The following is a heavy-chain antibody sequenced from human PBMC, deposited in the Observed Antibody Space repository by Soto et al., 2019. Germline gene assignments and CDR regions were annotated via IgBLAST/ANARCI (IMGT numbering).Heavy chain of an antibody. Sequence: GGSLRLSCAASGFTFSDYYMTWIRQAPGKGLEWVSYISSSGSTIYYADSVKGRFTISRDNAKNSLYLQMNSLRAEDTAVYYCARYSGGLRISYMDVWGKGTTVTVSS. V-gene: IGHV3-11*01. CDR1: GFTFSDYY. CDR2: ISSSGSTI. D-gene: IGHD5-12*01. CDR3: ARYSGGLRISYMDV. J-gene: IGHJ6*03.